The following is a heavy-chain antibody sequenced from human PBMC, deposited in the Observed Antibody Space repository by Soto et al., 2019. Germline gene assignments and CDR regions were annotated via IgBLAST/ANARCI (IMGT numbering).Heavy chain of an antibody. V-gene: IGHV4-4*02. CDR1: GDSMTRSVW. CDR3: ARKAWVRFDY. D-gene: IGHD7-27*01. J-gene: IGHJ4*02. Sequence: SETLSLTCTVSGDSMTRSVWWTWVRQPPGKGLEWIGEVFHTGNTNYNPSLKSRVTMSVDKSTNEFSLKVTSVTAADAAIYYCARKAWVRFDYWGQGALVTVSS. CDR2: VFHTGNT.